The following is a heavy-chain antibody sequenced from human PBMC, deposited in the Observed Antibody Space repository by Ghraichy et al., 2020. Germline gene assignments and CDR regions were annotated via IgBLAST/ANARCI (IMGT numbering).Heavy chain of an antibody. CDR1: GGSISSGGYY. J-gene: IGHJ3*02. D-gene: IGHD2-2*01. Sequence: SETLSLTCTVSGGSISSGGYYWSWIRQHPGKGLEWIGYIYYSGSTYYNPSLKSRVTISVDTSKNQFSLKLSSVTAADTAVYYCAREIVVVPAAIGPAFDIWGQGTMVTVSS. V-gene: IGHV4-31*03. CDR3: AREIVVVPAAIGPAFDI. CDR2: IYYSGST.